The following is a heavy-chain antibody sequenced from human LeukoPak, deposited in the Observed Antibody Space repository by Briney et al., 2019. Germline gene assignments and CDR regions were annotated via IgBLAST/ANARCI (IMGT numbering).Heavy chain of an antibody. J-gene: IGHJ5*02. V-gene: IGHV1-2*02. CDR1: GYTFTGYY. Sequence: ASVKVSCKASGYTFTGYYMHWVRQAPGQGLEWMGWINPNSGGTNYAQKFQGRVTMTRDTSISTAYMELGRLRSDDTAVYYCARAGLSSAHNWFDPWGQGTLVTVSS. D-gene: IGHD3-22*01. CDR2: INPNSGGT. CDR3: ARAGLSSAHNWFDP.